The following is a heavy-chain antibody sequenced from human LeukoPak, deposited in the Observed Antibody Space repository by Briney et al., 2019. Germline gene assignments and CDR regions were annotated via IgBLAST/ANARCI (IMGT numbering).Heavy chain of an antibody. J-gene: IGHJ6*02. V-gene: IGHV3-30*18. CDR3: AKGVVAATNAAYYGMDV. CDR2: ISYDESDK. CDR1: GFTFSNYG. Sequence: GGSLRLSCAASGFTFSNYGMHWVRQAPGKGLEGVAVISYDESDKYYAGSVKGRFTISRDNSKNTLYLQMNSLRPEDTAVYYCAKGVVAATNAAYYGMDVWGQGTTVTVSS. D-gene: IGHD2-15*01.